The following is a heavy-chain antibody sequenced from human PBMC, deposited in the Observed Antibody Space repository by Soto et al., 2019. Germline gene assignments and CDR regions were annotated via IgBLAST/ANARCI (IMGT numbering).Heavy chain of an antibody. D-gene: IGHD1-7*01. CDR1: GGSISSGGYY. J-gene: IGHJ4*02. CDR3: ARFSITGTTFDY. Sequence: PSETLSLTCTFSGGSISSGGYYWSWIRQHPGKGLEWIGYIYYSGSTYYNPSLKSRVTISVDTSKNQFSLKLSSVTAADTAVYYCARFSITGTTFDYWGQGTLVTVSS. V-gene: IGHV4-31*03. CDR2: IYYSGST.